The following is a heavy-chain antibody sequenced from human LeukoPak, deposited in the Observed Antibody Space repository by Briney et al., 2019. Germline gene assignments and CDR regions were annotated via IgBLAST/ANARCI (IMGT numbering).Heavy chain of an antibody. CDR2: ITYDGSNK. CDR3: AKDTNIYTSSWYPMIPDY. Sequence: PGGALRLSCAASGFTFSSYAMSWVRQAPGKGLEWVAVITYDGSNKYYADSVKGRFTISRDNSKNTLYLQMNSLRTEDTALYYCAKDTNIYTSSWYPMIPDYWGQGTLVTVSS. J-gene: IGHJ4*02. D-gene: IGHD6-13*01. CDR1: GFTFSSYA. V-gene: IGHV3-30*18.